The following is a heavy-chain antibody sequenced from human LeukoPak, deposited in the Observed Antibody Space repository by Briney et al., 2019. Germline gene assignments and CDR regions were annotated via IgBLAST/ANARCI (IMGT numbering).Heavy chain of an antibody. CDR1: GFTFSSYA. V-gene: IGHV3-21*01. Sequence: GGSLRLSCAASGFTFSSYAMSWVRQAPGKGLDWVSSISGSGTYIYYADSVKGRFTISRDNAKRSVYLQMNSLRVDDTAVYYCARDRGDLWFDPWGQGTLVTVSS. J-gene: IGHJ5*02. CDR2: ISGSGTYI. CDR3: ARDRGDLWFDP. D-gene: IGHD3-10*01.